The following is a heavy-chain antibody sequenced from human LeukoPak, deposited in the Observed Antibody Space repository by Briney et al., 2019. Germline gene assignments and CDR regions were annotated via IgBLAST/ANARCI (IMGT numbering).Heavy chain of an antibody. CDR3: AEDTAVCCCASTRGPSGFDY. D-gene: IGHD2-2*01. J-gene: IGHJ4*02. Sequence: ASVKVSCKAAQPTDSASDTTTSAESPGHGLEWMGWINPNSGGTNYAQKFQGRVTMTRDTSISTAYMEMSRLRPYDTTVYYCAEDTAVCCCASTRGPSGFDYWGQGTLVTVSS. V-gene: IGHV1-2*02. CDR1: DSASDTTT. CDR2: INPNSGGT.